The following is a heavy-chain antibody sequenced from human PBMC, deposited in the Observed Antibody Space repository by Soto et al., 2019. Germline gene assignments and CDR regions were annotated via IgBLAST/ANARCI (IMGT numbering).Heavy chain of an antibody. J-gene: IGHJ4*02. CDR2: TSHNGIT. CDR1: GGSMNNERSY. D-gene: IGHD3-16*01. V-gene: IGHV4-31*03. CDR3: ARGEIVMLD. Sequence: QVQLQESGPGLVEPSETLSLTCTVSGGSMNNERSYWSWICQSPGRGLEWIGYTSHNGITWYNPSLQSRVSISIDTSEDHFSLEMRSVTAADTAVYYCARGEIVMLDWGQGALVTVSS.